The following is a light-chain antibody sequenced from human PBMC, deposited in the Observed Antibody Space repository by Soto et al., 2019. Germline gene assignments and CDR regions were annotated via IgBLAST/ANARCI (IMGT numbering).Light chain of an antibody. V-gene: IGLV2-11*01. CDR1: SSDVGGYNF. J-gene: IGLJ1*01. CDR2: DVD. CDR3: CSYAGSPWA. Sequence: QSALTQPRSVSGSPGQSVTISCTGSSSDVGGYNFVSWYLQYPGKAPKLLIYDVDKRPSGVPHRFSGSRSGNTASLTISGLQAEDEADYFCCSYAGSPWAFGTGTKVTVL.